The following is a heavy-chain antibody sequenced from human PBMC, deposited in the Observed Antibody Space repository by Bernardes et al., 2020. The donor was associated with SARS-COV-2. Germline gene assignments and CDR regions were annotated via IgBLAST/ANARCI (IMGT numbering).Heavy chain of an antibody. D-gene: IGHD3-3*01. V-gene: IGHV4-59*08. Sequence: SESLSLTCTASGGSISSYYWSWIRQPPGKGLEWIGSIYYSGSTTYNPYPKSRVTISVDTAKNQFPLKLSNGTAAGTAVYYWAGHAPITIFGVVMIANMDVWDHGTT. CDR2: IYYSGST. CDR3: AGHAPITIFGVVMIANMDV. CDR1: GGSISSYY. J-gene: IGHJ6*02.